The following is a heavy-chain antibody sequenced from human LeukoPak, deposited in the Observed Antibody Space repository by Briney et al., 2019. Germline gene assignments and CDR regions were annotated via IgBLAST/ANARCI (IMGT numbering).Heavy chain of an antibody. CDR1: GYSFTSYT. D-gene: IGHD5-24*01. V-gene: IGHV1-46*01. CDR2: IKPSGTDT. J-gene: IGHJ3*02. CDR3: ARVRDGYNDAYDI. Sequence: GESLKISCKGSGYSFTSYTLHWVRRAPGQRLEWMGIIKPSGTDTKYAQKFQGRVFMTTDTSTSTVYMELSSMKDEDTAVYYCARVRDGYNDAYDIWGQGTMVIVSS.